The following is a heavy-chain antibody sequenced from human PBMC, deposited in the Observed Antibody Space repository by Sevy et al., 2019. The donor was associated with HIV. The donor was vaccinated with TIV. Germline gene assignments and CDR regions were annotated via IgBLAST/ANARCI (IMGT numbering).Heavy chain of an antibody. D-gene: IGHD2-21*02. CDR2: ISSSGSTI. Sequence: GGSLRLSCAASGFTFSDYYMSWIRQAPGKGLEWVSYISSSGSTIYYADSVKGRFTISRDNAKKSLYLQMNSLRAEGTAVYYCARDSSYCGGDCYFDYWGQGTLVTVSS. V-gene: IGHV3-11*01. J-gene: IGHJ4*02. CDR3: ARDSSYCGGDCYFDY. CDR1: GFTFSDYY.